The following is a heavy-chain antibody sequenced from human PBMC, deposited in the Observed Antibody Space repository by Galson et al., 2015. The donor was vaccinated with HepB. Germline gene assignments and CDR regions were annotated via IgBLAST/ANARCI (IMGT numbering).Heavy chain of an antibody. CDR1: GFTFSSYS. CDR2: ISSSSSYI. V-gene: IGHV3-21*01. J-gene: IGHJ5*02. CDR3: ARTGGITIFLGWFDP. D-gene: IGHD3-3*01. Sequence: SLRLSCAASGFTFSSYSMNWVRQAPGKGLEWVSSISSSSSYIYYADSVKGRFTISRDNAKNSLYLQMNSLRAEDTAVYYCARTGGITIFLGWFDPWGQGTLVTVSS.